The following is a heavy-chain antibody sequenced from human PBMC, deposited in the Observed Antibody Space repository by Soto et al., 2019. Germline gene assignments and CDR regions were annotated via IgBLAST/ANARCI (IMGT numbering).Heavy chain of an antibody. CDR2: INPSGGST. D-gene: IGHD3-10*01. Sequence: GASVKVSCKASGYTFTSYYMHWVRQAPGQGLEWMGIINPSGGSTSYAQKFQGRVTMTRDTSTSTVYMELSSLRAEDTAVYYCALVEGYGSGAIRGANVSYDMDVWGKGTTVTVSS. CDR1: GYTFTSYY. V-gene: IGHV1-46*01. J-gene: IGHJ6*03. CDR3: ALVEGYGSGAIRGANVSYDMDV.